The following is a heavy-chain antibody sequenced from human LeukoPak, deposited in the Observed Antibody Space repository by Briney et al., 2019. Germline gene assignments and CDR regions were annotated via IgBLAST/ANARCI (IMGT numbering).Heavy chain of an antibody. CDR1: GFTFSNAW. Sequence: GGSLRLSCAASGFTFSNAWMSWVRQAPGKGLEWVGRIKSKTDGGTTDYAAPVKGRFTISRDDSKNTLYLQMNSLKTEDTAVYYCTTPIPRLEIGGSRIGWGQGTLVTVSS. CDR3: TTPIPRLEIGGSRIG. J-gene: IGHJ4*02. D-gene: IGHD2-15*01. CDR2: IKSKTDGGTT. V-gene: IGHV3-15*01.